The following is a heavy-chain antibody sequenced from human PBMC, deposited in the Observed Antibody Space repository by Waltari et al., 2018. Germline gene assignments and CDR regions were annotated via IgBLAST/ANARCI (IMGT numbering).Heavy chain of an antibody. J-gene: IGHJ5*02. V-gene: IGHV1-2*06. CDR2: INPNSGGT. D-gene: IGHD3-10*01. CDR1: GYTFTGYY. CDR3: ARDGVLWFRELSWFDP. Sequence: QVQLVQSGAEVKKPGASVKVSCKASGYTFTGYYMHWVRQAPGQGLEWMGRINPNSGGTNYAQKFQGRVTMTRDTSISTAYMELSRLRSDDTAVYYCARDGVLWFRELSWFDPWGQGTLVTVSS.